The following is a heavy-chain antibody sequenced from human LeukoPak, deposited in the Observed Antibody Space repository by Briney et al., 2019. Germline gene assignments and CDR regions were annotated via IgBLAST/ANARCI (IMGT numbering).Heavy chain of an antibody. CDR2: ISYDGSNK. CDR3: ATTPQYSSSVLGY. V-gene: IGHV3-30*03. Sequence: GGSLRLSCAASGFTFSSYGMHWVRQAPGKGLEWVAVISYDGSNKYYADSVKGRFTISRDNSKNTLYLQMNSLRSEDTAVYYCATTPQYSSSVLGYWGQGTLVTVSS. D-gene: IGHD6-6*01. CDR1: GFTFSSYG. J-gene: IGHJ4*02.